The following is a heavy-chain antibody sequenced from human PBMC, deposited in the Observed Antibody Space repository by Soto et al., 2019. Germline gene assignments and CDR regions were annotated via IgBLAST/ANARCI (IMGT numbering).Heavy chain of an antibody. Sequence: QVQLVQSGTEVKKSGASVKVSCKASGYAFTSYSVSWVRQAPGQGPEWMGSISTYSGKTNYVQSLQGRVTMTTDTSTTTVYLDLRSLRPVDTAIYYCARRYGDPSSSAGFDYWGQGTLVTVSS. V-gene: IGHV1-18*01. CDR3: ARRYGDPSSSAGFDY. D-gene: IGHD2-21*02. CDR2: ISTYSGKT. CDR1: GYAFTSYS. J-gene: IGHJ4*02.